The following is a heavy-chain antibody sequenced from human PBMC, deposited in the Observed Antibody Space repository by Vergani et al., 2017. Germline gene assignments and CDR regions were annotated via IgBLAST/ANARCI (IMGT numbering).Heavy chain of an antibody. D-gene: IGHD2-15*01. V-gene: IGHV1-69*08. CDR2: IIPILGIA. J-gene: IGHJ4*02. CDR1: GGTFSSYT. CDR3: ARDLGYCSGGSCSY. Sequence: QVQLVQSGAEVKKPGSSVKDSCKASGGTFSSYTISWVRQAPGQGLEWMGRIIPILGIANYAQKFQGRVTITADKSTSTAYMELSSLRSEDTAVYYCARDLGYCSGGSCSYWGQGTLVTVSS.